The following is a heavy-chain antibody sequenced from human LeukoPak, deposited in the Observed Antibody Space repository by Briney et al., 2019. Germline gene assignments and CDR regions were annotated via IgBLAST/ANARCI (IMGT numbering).Heavy chain of an antibody. Sequence: GGSLRLSCAASGFTFSSYSMNWVRQAPGKGLEWVSSISSSSSYIYYADSVKGRFTISRDNAKNSLYLQMNSLRAEDTAVYYCARVVSGPYYDFWSGYYELGWFDPWGQGTLVTVSS. CDR1: GFTFSSYS. J-gene: IGHJ5*02. V-gene: IGHV3-21*01. CDR3: ARVVSGPYYDFWSGYYELGWFDP. CDR2: ISSSSSYI. D-gene: IGHD3-3*01.